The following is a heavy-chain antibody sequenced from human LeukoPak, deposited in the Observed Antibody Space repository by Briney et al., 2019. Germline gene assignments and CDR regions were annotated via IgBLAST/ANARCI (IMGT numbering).Heavy chain of an antibody. V-gene: IGHV1-2*02. Sequence: ASVKVSCKASGYTFTGYYMHWVRQAPGQGLEWIGWINPNSGGTNYAQKFQGRVTMTRDTSISTAYMELSRLRSDDTAVYYCARDFFAPSTTGTTNPVDYWGQGTLVTVSS. CDR2: INPNSGGT. CDR3: ARDFFAPSTTGTTNPVDY. J-gene: IGHJ4*02. CDR1: GYTFTGYY. D-gene: IGHD1-1*01.